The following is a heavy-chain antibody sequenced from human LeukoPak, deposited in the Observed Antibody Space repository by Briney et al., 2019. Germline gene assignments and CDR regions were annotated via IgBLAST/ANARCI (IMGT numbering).Heavy chain of an antibody. CDR3: ARDTTLDN. Sequence: SQTLSLTCIVSGGFISSGGYYWSWIRQHPGKGLEWIGNIYYSGSTYYNPSLKSRVTISVDTSKNQFSLKVSSVTAADTAVYYCARDTTLDNWGQGTLVTVSS. V-gene: IGHV4-31*03. J-gene: IGHJ4*02. CDR2: IYYSGST. D-gene: IGHD1-1*01. CDR1: GGFISSGGYY.